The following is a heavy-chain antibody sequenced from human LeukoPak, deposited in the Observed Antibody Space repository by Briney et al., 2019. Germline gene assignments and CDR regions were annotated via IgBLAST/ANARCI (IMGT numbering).Heavy chain of an antibody. J-gene: IGHJ3*02. CDR3: ARGRYTNSSGYSYDAFDI. D-gene: IGHD3-22*01. Sequence: PGESLKISCKVSGYTFSSYWIAWVRQMPGKGLECMGIIYPGDSDTRYSPSFQGQVTISADKSINTAYLQWSTMKASDSAMYYCARGRYTNSSGYSYDAFDIWGQGTMVTVSS. V-gene: IGHV5-51*01. CDR2: IYPGDSDT. CDR1: GYTFSSYW.